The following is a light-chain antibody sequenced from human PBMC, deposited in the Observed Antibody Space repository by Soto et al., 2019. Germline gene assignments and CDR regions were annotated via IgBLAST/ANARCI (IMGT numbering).Light chain of an antibody. CDR1: QSISSW. Sequence: DIQMTQSPSTLSASVGDRVTITCRASQSISSWLAWYQHKPGKAPKLLIYKASSLESGVPSRLSGRGSGTEFTLTISTLQPEDFVSYYCLQYNSHSWTFGQGTKVEIK. CDR2: KAS. CDR3: LQYNSHSWT. J-gene: IGKJ1*01. V-gene: IGKV1-5*03.